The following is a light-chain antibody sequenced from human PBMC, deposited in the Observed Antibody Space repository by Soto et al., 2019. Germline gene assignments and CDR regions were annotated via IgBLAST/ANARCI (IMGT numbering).Light chain of an antibody. J-gene: IGLJ2*01. CDR1: SSNIGADFE. CDR2: DNT. V-gene: IGLV1-40*01. Sequence: QSVLTQPPSVSGAPGQRVTISCTGSSSNIGADFEVNWYQHLPGSAPKLLIYDNTNRASGVPDRFSGSKSGTSASLAITGLQAGDEADYYCQSYDSSLSGSVVFGGGTKVTVL. CDR3: QSYDSSLSGSVV.